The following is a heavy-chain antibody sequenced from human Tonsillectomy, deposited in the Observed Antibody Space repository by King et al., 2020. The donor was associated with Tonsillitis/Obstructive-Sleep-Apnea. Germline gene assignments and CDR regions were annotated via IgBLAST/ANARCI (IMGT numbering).Heavy chain of an antibody. CDR1: GYTFTSYG. CDR3: ARVCPHYDILTGYYHYFDY. CDR2: ISAYNGNT. J-gene: IGHJ4*02. V-gene: IGHV1-18*01. D-gene: IGHD3-9*01. Sequence: QLVQSGAEVKKPGASVKVSCKASGYTFTSYGISWVRQAPGQGLEWMGWISAYNGNTNYAQKLQGRVTMTTDTSTSTAYMELRGLRSDDTAVYYCARVCPHYDILTGYYHYFDYWGQGTLVTVSS.